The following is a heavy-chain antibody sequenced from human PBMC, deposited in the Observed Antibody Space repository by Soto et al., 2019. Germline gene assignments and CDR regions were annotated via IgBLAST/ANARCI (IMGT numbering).Heavy chain of an antibody. J-gene: IGHJ4*02. V-gene: IGHV1-3*01. CDR3: ARRTPVFFDY. CDR1: GYTFTSYA. Sequence: QVQLVQSGAEVKKPGASVKVSCKASGYTFTSYAIHWVRQAPGQRLEWMGWINAGNGNTKYSQKFQGRVTITRDTSASPAYMEPRSLRSEDTAVYYCARRTPVFFDYWGQETLVTVAS. CDR2: INAGNGNT.